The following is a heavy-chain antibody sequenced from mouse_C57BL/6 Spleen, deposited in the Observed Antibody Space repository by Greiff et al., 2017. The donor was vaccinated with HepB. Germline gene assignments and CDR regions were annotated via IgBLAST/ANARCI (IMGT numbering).Heavy chain of an antibody. CDR3: TSIYYGNYYYAMDY. CDR2: IDPEDGDT. V-gene: IGHV14-1*01. CDR1: GFNIKDYY. D-gene: IGHD2-1*01. Sequence: EVKLKQSGAELVRPGASVKLSCTASGFNIKDYYMHWVKQRPEQGLEWIGRIDPEDGDTEYAPKFQGKATMTADTSSNTAYLQLSSLTSEDTAVYYCTSIYYGNYYYAMDYWGQGTSVTVSS. J-gene: IGHJ4*01.